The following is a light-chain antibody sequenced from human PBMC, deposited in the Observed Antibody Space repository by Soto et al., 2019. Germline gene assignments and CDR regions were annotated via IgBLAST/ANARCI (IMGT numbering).Light chain of an antibody. V-gene: IGKV4-1*01. CDR2: WAS. CDR3: QQYYDTPLT. J-gene: IGKJ4*01. CDR1: QSVLYNSNNKNY. Sequence: DFVMTQSPDALAVSLGERATINCKSSQSVLYNSNNKNYLAWYQQKPGQPPKLLFYWASTRESGVPDRFSGSASGTDFTLTISSLQAEDVAVYYCQQYYDTPLTFGGGTNVEIK.